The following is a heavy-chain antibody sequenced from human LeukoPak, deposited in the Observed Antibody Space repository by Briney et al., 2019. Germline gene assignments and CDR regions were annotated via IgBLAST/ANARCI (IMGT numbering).Heavy chain of an antibody. CDR3: ARVRSIGYSFPFDY. Sequence: SETLSLTCTVSGGSISSYYWSWIRQPAGKGLEWIGRIYTSGSTNYNPSLKSRVTISVDTSKNQFSLKLSSVTAADTAVYYCARVRSIGYSFPFDYWGQGTLVTVSS. D-gene: IGHD5-18*01. CDR1: GGSISSYY. V-gene: IGHV4-4*07. J-gene: IGHJ4*02. CDR2: IYTSGST.